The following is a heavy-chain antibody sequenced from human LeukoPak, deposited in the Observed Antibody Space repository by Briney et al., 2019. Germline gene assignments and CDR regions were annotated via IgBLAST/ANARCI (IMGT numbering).Heavy chain of an antibody. CDR2: IYYSGST. CDR1: GGSISSYY. D-gene: IGHD1-1*01. V-gene: IGHV4-59*01. CDR3: ARAKRGTGCDY. J-gene: IGHJ4*02. Sequence: SETLSLTCTVSGGSISSYYWSWIRQPPGKGLEWIGYIYYSGSTNYNPSLKSRVTISVDTSKNQFSLKLSSVTAADTAVYYCARAKRGTGCDYWGQGTLVTVSS.